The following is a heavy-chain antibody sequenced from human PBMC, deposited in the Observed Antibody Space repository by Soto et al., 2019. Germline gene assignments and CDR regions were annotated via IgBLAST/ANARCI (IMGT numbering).Heavy chain of an antibody. V-gene: IGHV4-39*06. Sequence: SETLSLTCTVSGGSISSSSYYWGWIRQPPGKGLEWIGSIYYSGSTYYNPSLKSRVTISVDRSKNQFTLKLTSVTAEDTAVYYCATSYGNAWYTYWGQGTQVTVSS. CDR2: IYYSGST. CDR1: GGSISSSSYY. CDR3: ATSYGNAWYTY. D-gene: IGHD6-13*01. J-gene: IGHJ4*02.